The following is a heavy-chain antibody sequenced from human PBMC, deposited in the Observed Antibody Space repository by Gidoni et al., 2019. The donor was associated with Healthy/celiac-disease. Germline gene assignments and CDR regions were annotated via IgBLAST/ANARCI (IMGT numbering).Heavy chain of an antibody. CDR1: GFTFSSYG. Sequence: QVQLVESGGGVVQPGRSLRLSCAASGFTFSSYGMHWVRQAPGKGLEWVAVIWYDGSNKYYADSVKGRFTISRDNSKNTLYLQMNSLRAEDTAVYYCAREDRGDYGMDVWGQGTTVTVSS. D-gene: IGHD6-25*01. CDR3: AREDRGDYGMDV. CDR2: IWYDGSNK. V-gene: IGHV3-33*01. J-gene: IGHJ6*02.